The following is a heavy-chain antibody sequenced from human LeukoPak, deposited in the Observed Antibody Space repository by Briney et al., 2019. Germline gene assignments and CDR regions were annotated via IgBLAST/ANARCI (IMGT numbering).Heavy chain of an antibody. CDR3: ARDGDIVVVPAANNWFDP. CDR2: ISAYNGNT. CDR1: GGTFSSYA. Sequence: ASVKVSCKASGGTFSSYAISWVRQAPGQGLEWMGWISAYNGNTNYAQKPQGRVTMTTDTSTSTAYMELRSLRSDDTAVYYCARDGDIVVVPAANNWFDPWGQGTLVTVSS. J-gene: IGHJ5*02. V-gene: IGHV1-18*01. D-gene: IGHD2-2*01.